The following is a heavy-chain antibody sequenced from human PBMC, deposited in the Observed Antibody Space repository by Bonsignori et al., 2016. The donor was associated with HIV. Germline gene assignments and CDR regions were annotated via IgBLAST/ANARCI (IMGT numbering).Heavy chain of an antibody. J-gene: IGHJ4*02. D-gene: IGHD3-22*01. Sequence: GSLRLSCAVYGGSFSGYYWSWIRQPPGKGLEWIGEINHSGSTNYNPSLKSRVTMSVDTSKNQFSLKLSSVTAADTAVYYCARGFRYYYDSSGYHDYWGQGTLVTVSS. CDR2: INHSGST. CDR3: ARGFRYYYDSSGYHDY. V-gene: IGHV4-34*01. CDR1: GGSFSGYY.